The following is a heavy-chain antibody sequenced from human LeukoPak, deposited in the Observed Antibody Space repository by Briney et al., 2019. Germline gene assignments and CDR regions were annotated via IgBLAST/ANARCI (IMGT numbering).Heavy chain of an antibody. D-gene: IGHD1-20*01. CDR1: GYTFTTYY. V-gene: IGHV1-46*01. CDR3: ARDAAYNWNYVDY. J-gene: IGHJ4*02. CDR2: INPSGGST. Sequence: GASVKVSCKSSGYTFTTYYMHWVRQAPGQGLEWMGIINPSGGSTSYAQKFQGRVTVTRDMSTSTVYMELSSLRSEDTAVYYCARDAAYNWNYVDYWGQGTLVTVSS.